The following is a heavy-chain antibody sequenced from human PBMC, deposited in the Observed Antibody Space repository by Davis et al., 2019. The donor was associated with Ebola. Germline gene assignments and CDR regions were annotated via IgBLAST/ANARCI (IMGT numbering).Heavy chain of an antibody. V-gene: IGHV3-30*18. CDR1: GFTFSSYG. D-gene: IGHD3-10*01. CDR3: AKDKGWFRTFDY. Sequence: GESLKISFAASGFTFSSYGMHWVRQAPGKGLEWVAVISYDGSNKYYADSVKGRFTISRDNSKNTLYLQMNSLRAEDTAVYYCAKDKGWFRTFDYWGQGTLVAVSS. J-gene: IGHJ4*02. CDR2: ISYDGSNK.